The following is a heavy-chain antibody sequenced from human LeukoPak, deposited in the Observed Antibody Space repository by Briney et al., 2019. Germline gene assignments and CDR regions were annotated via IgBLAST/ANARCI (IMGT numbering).Heavy chain of an antibody. V-gene: IGHV4-34*01. J-gene: IGHJ5*02. D-gene: IGHD6-13*01. Sequence: SETLSLTCAVYGGSFSGYYWSWIREPPGEGLEWIGEINHSGSTNYNPSLKSRVTISVDTSKNQFSLKLRSVTAADTAVYYCARAVLKRTRTNRIAPRHNWFDPRGQGTLVTVSS. CDR3: ARAVLKRTRTNRIAPRHNWFDP. CDR2: INHSGST. CDR1: GGSFSGYY.